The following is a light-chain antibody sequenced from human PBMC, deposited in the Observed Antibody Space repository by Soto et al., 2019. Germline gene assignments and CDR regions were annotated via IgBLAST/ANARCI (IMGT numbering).Light chain of an antibody. J-gene: IGKJ1*01. CDR2: AAS. Sequence: LTQSPVTLSLSPGERATLSCRASQGSSSYLAWYQQKPGKAPKLLIYAASTLQSGVPSRFSGSGSGTEFTLTISSLQPEDFATYYCQQLNSYPWTFGQGTKVDIK. CDR3: QQLNSYPWT. CDR1: QGSSSY. V-gene: IGKV1-9*01.